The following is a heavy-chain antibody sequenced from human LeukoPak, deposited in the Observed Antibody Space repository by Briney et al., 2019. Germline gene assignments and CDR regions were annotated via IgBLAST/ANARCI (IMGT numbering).Heavy chain of an antibody. D-gene: IGHD3/OR15-3a*01. J-gene: IGHJ4*02. CDR3: AKDNGLGIGFSLYY. Sequence: PGRSLTLSCAVSGFSLSDYGIHWVRQAPGKGREWVAVISYDGSNKYYADSMKGRFTISRDNSKNTLYLQMNSMRAEDTAVYYCAKDNGLGIGFSLYYWGQGTLVAVSS. CDR2: ISYDGSNK. CDR1: GFSLSDYG. V-gene: IGHV3-30*18.